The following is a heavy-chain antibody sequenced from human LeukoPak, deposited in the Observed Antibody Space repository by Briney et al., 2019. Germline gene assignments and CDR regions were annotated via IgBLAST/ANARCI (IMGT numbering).Heavy chain of an antibody. Sequence: RASETLSLTCAVYGGSFSGYYWSWIRQPPGKGLEWIGEINHSGSTNYNPSLKSRVTISVDTSKNQFSLKLSSVTAADTAAYYCARGPKIFNYDFWSGYYRPYFDYWGQGTLVTVSS. CDR3: ARGPKIFNYDFWSGYYRPYFDY. CDR1: GGSFSGYY. J-gene: IGHJ4*02. D-gene: IGHD3-3*01. CDR2: INHSGST. V-gene: IGHV4-34*01.